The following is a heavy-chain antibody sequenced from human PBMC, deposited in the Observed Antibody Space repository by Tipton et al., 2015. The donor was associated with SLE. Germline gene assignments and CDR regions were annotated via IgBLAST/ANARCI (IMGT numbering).Heavy chain of an antibody. D-gene: IGHD5-12*01. CDR3: ARLYSGHAGDAFDI. J-gene: IGHJ3*02. V-gene: IGHV4-38-2*01. CDR2: IYHSGST. CDR1: GYSISSGYY. Sequence: TLSLTCAVSGYSISSGYYWGWIRQPPGKGLEWIGSIYHSGSTYYNTSLKSRVTISVDTSKNQFSLKLSSMTAADTAVYYCARLYSGHAGDAFDIWGQETMVTVSS.